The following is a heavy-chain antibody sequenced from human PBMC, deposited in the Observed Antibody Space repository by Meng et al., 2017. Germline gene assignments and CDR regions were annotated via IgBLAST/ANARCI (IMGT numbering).Heavy chain of an antibody. CDR2: TYYTSKWYN. CDR3: VRDVRGTYFEY. Sequence: QVQLQQSGPGLVKPSQTLSLTCAISGDSVYSNSAAWNCYRQSPLRGLEWLGRTYYTSKWYNDYAVSVTSRIPINPDTSKNHFSLQLNSVTPEDTAVYYCVRDVRGTYFEYWGQGTLVTVSS. CDR1: GDSVYSNSAA. D-gene: IGHD1-26*01. J-gene: IGHJ4*02. V-gene: IGHV6-1*01.